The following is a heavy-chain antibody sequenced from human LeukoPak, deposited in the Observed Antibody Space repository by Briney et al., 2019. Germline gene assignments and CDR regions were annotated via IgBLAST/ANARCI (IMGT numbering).Heavy chain of an antibody. CDR3: ARRVTYYDSKASEWLPTNYFDY. J-gene: IGHJ4*02. CDR1: GGSISSSTYY. V-gene: IGHV4-39*01. Sequence: PSQTLSLTCTVSGGSISSSTYYWGWLRQPPGKGREWIGSTYYSGSTYYNPSLKSRVTISVDTSKNQFSLKLSSVTAADTAVYYCARRVTYYDSKASEWLPTNYFDYWGQGTLVTVSS. CDR2: TYYSGST. D-gene: IGHD3-22*01.